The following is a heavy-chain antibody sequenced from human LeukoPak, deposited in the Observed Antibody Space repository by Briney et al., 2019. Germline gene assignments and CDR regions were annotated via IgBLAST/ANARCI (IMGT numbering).Heavy chain of an antibody. CDR1: GGSINSGDYY. CDR2: IYYSGST. D-gene: IGHD2-21*02. V-gene: IGHV4-30-4*01. Sequence: ASETLSLTCTVSGGSINSGDYYWSWIRQPPGKGLEWIGYIYYSGSTYYNPSLKSRVTISVDTSKNQFSLKLSSVTAADTAVYYCASQYCGGDCYNAFDIWGQGTMVTVSS. CDR3: ASQYCGGDCYNAFDI. J-gene: IGHJ3*02.